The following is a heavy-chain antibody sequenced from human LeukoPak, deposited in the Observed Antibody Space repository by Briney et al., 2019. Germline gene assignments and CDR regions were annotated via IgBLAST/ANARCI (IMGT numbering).Heavy chain of an antibody. J-gene: IGHJ4*02. Sequence: SVKVSCKASGGTFSSYAISWVRQAPGQGLEWMGGIIPIFGTANYAQKFQGRVTITADESTSTAYMELSSLRSEDTAVYYCARGRPPDYYDSSGYYIFDYWGQGTLVTVSS. V-gene: IGHV1-69*13. CDR2: IIPIFGTA. CDR1: GGTFSSYA. CDR3: ARGRPPDYYDSSGYYIFDY. D-gene: IGHD3-22*01.